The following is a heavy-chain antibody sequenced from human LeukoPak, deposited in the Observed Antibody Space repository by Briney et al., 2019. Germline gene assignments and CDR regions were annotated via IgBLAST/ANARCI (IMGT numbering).Heavy chain of an antibody. J-gene: IGHJ4*02. CDR2: IYPGDSDT. CDR3: ARLAGSYPGSPFDY. V-gene: IGHV5-51*01. CDR1: ASRFANYW. D-gene: IGHD1-26*01. Sequence: GESLKISCKGSASRFANYWIGWVRQMPGKGLEWMWIIYPGDSDTRYSPSFEGQVTISADKSISTAYLQWSSLKASDSALYYCARLAGSYPGSPFDYWGQGTLVTVSS.